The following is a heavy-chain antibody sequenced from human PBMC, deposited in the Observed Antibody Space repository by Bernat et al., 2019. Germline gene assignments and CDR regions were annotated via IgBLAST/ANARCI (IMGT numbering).Heavy chain of an antibody. CDR3: AIAAAGQYYYGMDV. CDR2: IYSGGST. CDR1: GFTVSSNY. D-gene: IGHD6-13*01. J-gene: IGHJ6*02. Sequence: EVQLVETGGGLIQPGGSLRLSCAASGFTVSSNYMSWVRQAPGKGLEWVSVIYSGGSTYYADSVKGRFTISRDKAKNSLYLQMNSLRAEDTAVYYCAIAAAGQYYYGMDVWGQGTTVTVSS. V-gene: IGHV3-53*02.